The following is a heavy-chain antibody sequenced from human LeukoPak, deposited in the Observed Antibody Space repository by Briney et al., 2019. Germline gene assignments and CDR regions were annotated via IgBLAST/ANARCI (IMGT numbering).Heavy chain of an antibody. J-gene: IGHJ4*02. CDR2: IKQDGSEK. V-gene: IGHV3-7*01. Sequence: GGSLRLSCAASGFTLSSFWMSWVRQAPGKGLEWVANIKQDGSEKYYVDSVKGRFTISRDNAKNSLYLQMKSLRAEDTAVYYCARDQAHTPFDSWGQGTLVTVSS. CDR1: GFTLSSFW. CDR3: ARDQAHTPFDS. D-gene: IGHD2-21*01.